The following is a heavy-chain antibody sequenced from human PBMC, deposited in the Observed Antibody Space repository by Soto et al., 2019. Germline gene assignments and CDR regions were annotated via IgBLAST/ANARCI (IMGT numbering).Heavy chain of an antibody. Sequence: SETLSLTCTVSGGSISRSSYSWAWIRQPPGKGLEWIGTLYYSGNTYYNPSLKSRVTIPVDTSKNQFSLKLSSVTAADTAVYYCATRQGGSYNWFDPWGQGTLVTVSS. CDR2: LYYSGNT. D-gene: IGHD2-15*01. V-gene: IGHV4-39*01. CDR3: ATRQGGSYNWFDP. J-gene: IGHJ5*02. CDR1: GGSISRSSYS.